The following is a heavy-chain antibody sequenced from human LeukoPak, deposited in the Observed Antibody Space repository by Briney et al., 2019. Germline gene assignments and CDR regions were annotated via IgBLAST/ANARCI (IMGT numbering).Heavy chain of an antibody. J-gene: IGHJ6*03. CDR3: AKSRNFYYYFMEV. V-gene: IGHV3-23*01. Sequence: GGSLRLSCAASGFTFSSYAMSWVRQAPGKGLEWVSAISGGDYTEHADSVKGRFTISRDNSKNTLYLQMNTLRVEDTALYYCAKSRNFYYYFMEVSGRGTKVTISS. CDR1: GFTFSSYA. CDR2: ISGGDYT.